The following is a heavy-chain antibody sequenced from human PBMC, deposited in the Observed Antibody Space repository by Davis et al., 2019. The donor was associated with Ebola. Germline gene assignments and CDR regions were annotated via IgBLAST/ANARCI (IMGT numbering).Heavy chain of an antibody. V-gene: IGHV4-59*12. D-gene: IGHD4-17*01. CDR2: IYYSGST. Sequence: PSETLSLTCTVSGGSISSYYWSWIRQPPGKGLEWIGYIYYSGSTNYNPSLKSRVTISVDTSKNQFSLKLSSVTAADTAVYYCARGPRGLPVTTYPLDYWGQGTLVTVSS. CDR3: ARGPRGLPVTTYPLDY. CDR1: GGSISSYY. J-gene: IGHJ4*02.